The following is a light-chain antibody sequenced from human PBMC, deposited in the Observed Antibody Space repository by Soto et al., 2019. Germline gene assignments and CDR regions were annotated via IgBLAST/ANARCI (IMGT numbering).Light chain of an antibody. CDR3: SSYTSSSTLFV. Sequence: QSALTQPASVSGSPGQSITISCTGTSSDVGGYNYVSWYQQHPGKAPKHMIYEVSSRPSGVSNRFSGSKSGNTASLTISGLLAEDEADYYCSSYTSSSTLFVFGTGTKLTVL. CDR1: SSDVGGYNY. J-gene: IGLJ1*01. V-gene: IGLV2-14*01. CDR2: EVS.